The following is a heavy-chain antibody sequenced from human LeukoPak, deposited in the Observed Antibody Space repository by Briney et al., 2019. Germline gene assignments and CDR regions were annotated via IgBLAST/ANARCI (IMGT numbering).Heavy chain of an antibody. Sequence: GGSLRLSCAASGFTFSSYWMSWVCQAPGKGLEWVANIKQDGSEKYYVDSVKGRFTISRDNAKNSLYLQMNSLRAEDTAVYYCARDRGPTDRGAFDIWGQGTMVTVSS. CDR3: ARDRGPTDRGAFDI. D-gene: IGHD2-21*02. CDR1: GFTFSSYW. J-gene: IGHJ3*02. V-gene: IGHV3-7*01. CDR2: IKQDGSEK.